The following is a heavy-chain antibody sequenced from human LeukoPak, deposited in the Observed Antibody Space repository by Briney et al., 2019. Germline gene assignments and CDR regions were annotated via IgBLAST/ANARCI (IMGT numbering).Heavy chain of an antibody. CDR1: GFTFSTYG. CDR3: ARETGTLMDV. Sequence: GGSLRLSCAASGFTFSTYGMHWVRQAPGKGLEWVALIWYDGTNKYYADSVKGRFTISRDNSKNTLFLQMDSLRAEDTAVYYCARETGTLMDVWGQGTTVTVSS. D-gene: IGHD1-1*01. CDR2: IWYDGTNK. V-gene: IGHV3-33*01. J-gene: IGHJ6*02.